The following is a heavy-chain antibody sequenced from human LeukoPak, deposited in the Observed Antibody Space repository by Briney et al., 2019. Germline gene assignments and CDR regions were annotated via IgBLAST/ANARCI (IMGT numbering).Heavy chain of an antibody. D-gene: IGHD3-10*01. J-gene: IGHJ4*02. CDR3: ARDSKRHGCNDY. Sequence: PGRSLRLSCAASGFTVSSNYMSWVRQAPGKGLEWVSVIYSGGSTYYADSVKGRFTISRDNSKNTLYLQMNSLRAEDTAVYYCARDSKRHGCNDYWGQGTLVTVSS. CDR2: IYSGGST. V-gene: IGHV3-53*01. CDR1: GFTVSSNY.